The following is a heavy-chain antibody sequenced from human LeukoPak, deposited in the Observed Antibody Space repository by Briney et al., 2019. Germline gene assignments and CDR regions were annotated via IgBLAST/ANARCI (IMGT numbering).Heavy chain of an antibody. CDR1: GYTFTSYY. Sequence: ASVKVSCKASGYTFTSYYIHWVRQAPGQGLEWMGLINPSAGSTNYAQRFQGRVTMTRDMSTNTVYMELSSLRSEDTAVYYCARDQGCSSASCFIDYWGQGTLVTVSS. D-gene: IGHD2-2*01. V-gene: IGHV1-46*01. CDR3: ARDQGCSSASCFIDY. CDR2: INPSAGST. J-gene: IGHJ4*02.